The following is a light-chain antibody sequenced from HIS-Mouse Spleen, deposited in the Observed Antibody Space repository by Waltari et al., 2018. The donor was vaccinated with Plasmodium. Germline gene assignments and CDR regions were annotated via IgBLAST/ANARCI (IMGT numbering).Light chain of an antibody. CDR2: GAS. J-gene: IGKJ3*01. CDR1: QRVSSN. Sequence: EIVMTQSPATLSVSPGERATLSGRASQRVSSNLAWYQQKPGQAPRLLIAGASTSATGSPARFSGSGSGTEFTLTVRSPQSEDLAVLSCQQYTNWSFTIGPGTKVAIK. V-gene: IGKV3-15*01. CDR3: QQYTNWSFT.